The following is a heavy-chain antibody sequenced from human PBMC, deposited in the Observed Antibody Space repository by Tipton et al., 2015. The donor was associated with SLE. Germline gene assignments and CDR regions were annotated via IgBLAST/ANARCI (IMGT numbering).Heavy chain of an antibody. CDR1: GGSISSGGYY. CDR2: VYDSGTT. CDR3: ARVVTVGATHYYDMDV. V-gene: IGHV4-39*07. Sequence: TLSLTCTVSGGSISSGGYYWGWIRQPPGKGLEWIGSVYDSGTTYYNPSLESRVTMSVDTSKTQFSLKLTSLTAADTAVYYCARVVTVGATHYYDMDVWGQGTTVTVSS. J-gene: IGHJ6*02. D-gene: IGHD2-15*01.